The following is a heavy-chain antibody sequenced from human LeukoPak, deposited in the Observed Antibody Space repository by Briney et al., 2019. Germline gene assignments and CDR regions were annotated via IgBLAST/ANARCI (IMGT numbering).Heavy chain of an antibody. J-gene: IGHJ3*02. V-gene: IGHV1-24*01. CDR3: ATPIPRPMAEVAFDI. D-gene: IGHD3-10*01. CDR2: FDPEDGET. CDR1: GYTLTELS. Sequence: ASVKVSCKVSGYTLTELSMHWVRQAPGKGLEWMGGFDPEDGETIYAQKFQGRVTMTEDTSTDTAYMELSSLRSEDTAVYYCATPIPRPMAEVAFDIWGQGTMVTVSS.